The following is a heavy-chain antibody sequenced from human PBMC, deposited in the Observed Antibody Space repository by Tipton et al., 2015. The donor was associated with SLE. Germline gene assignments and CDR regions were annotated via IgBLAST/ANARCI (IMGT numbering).Heavy chain of an antibody. CDR3: GAVAGTADY. J-gene: IGHJ4*02. CDR2: IWYDGSNK. CDR1: GFTFSSYG. D-gene: IGHD6-19*01. Sequence: SLRLSCAASGFTFSSYGVHWVRQAPGKGLEWVAVIWYDGSNKYYADSVKGRFTISRDNSKNTLYLQMNSLRAEDTAVYYCGAVAGTADYWGQGTLVTVSS. V-gene: IGHV3-33*08.